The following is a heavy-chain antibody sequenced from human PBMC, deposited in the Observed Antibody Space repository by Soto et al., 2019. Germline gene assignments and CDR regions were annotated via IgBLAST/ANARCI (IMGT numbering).Heavy chain of an antibody. D-gene: IGHD2-8*01. Sequence: PGGSLRLSCAASGFTFSSYSMNWVRQAPGKGLEWVSYISSSSSTIYYADSVKGRFTISRDNAKNSLYLQMNSLRAEDTAVYYCARGFCAAVYAAHFDHWGEGTPVTVSS. J-gene: IGHJ4*02. CDR3: ARGFCAAVYAAHFDH. CDR2: ISSSSSTI. V-gene: IGHV3-48*01. CDR1: GFTFSSYS.